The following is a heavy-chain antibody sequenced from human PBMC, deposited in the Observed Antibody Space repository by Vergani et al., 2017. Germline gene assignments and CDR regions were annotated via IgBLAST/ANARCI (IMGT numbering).Heavy chain of an antibody. CDR3: ARGGKGIIMVVPCTHL. Sequence: QVKLEESGGGVVQPGRSLRLSCAASGFSFGNYAMHWVRQAPGKGLEWVGVISYDGTEKKYADSVNGRFTISRDNSKKMMSLQLNSLRVEDTAVYYCARGGKGIIMVVPCTHLWGQGTQVSVS. V-gene: IGHV3-30-3*01. D-gene: IGHD2-8*02. CDR2: ISYDGTEK. J-gene: IGHJ4*02. CDR1: GFSFGNYA.